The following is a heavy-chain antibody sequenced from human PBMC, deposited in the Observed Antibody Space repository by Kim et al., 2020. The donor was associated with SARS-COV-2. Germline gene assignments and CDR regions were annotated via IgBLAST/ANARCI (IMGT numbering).Heavy chain of an antibody. V-gene: IGHV3-23*01. CDR2: ISGSGGST. D-gene: IGHD1-26*01. J-gene: IGHJ4*02. CDR3: AKGGTWERSNFDY. CDR1: GFTFSSCA. Sequence: GGSLRLSCAASGFTFSSCAMSWVRQAPGKGLEWVSVISGSGGSTYYADSVKGWFTISRDNSKNTLYLQMNSLRAEDTAVYYCAKGGTWERSNFDYWGQGTLVTVSS.